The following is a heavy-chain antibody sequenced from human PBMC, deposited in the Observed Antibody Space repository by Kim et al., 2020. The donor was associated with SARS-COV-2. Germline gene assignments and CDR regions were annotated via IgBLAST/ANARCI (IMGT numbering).Heavy chain of an antibody. CDR1: GFTFSCCS. Sequence: GGYLRLSCAPSGFTFSCCSMHWVRQAPGKGLEWVAVISYDGSNKYYADSVKGRFTISRDNSKNTLYLQMNSLRAEDTALYYCARDSWSRLRELTYSYYGIEFWCQRTTVTVSS. V-gene: IGHV3-30-3*01. J-gene: IGHJ6*02. CDR3: ARDSWSRLRELTYSYYGIEF. D-gene: IGHD1-7*01. CDR2: ISYDGSNK.